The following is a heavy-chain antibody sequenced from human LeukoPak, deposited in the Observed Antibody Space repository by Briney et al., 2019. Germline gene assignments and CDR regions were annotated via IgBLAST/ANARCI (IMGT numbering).Heavy chain of an antibody. J-gene: IGHJ4*02. CDR1: GYTFTGYY. Sequence: ASVKVSCKASGYTFTGYYMHWVRQAPGQGLEWMGWINPNSGGTNYAQKFQGRVTMTRDTSISTAYMELSRLRSDDTAVYYCARACPRGGSGWERRKGNYFDYWGQGTLVTVSS. CDR3: ARACPRGGSGWERRKGNYFDY. D-gene: IGHD6-19*01. CDR2: INPNSGGT. V-gene: IGHV1-2*02.